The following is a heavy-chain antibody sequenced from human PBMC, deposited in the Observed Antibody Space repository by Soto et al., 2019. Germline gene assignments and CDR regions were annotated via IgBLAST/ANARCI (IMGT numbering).Heavy chain of an antibody. V-gene: IGHV4-59*01. CDR2: IYYSGTT. CDR3: ARAYYYDSSGYYSGYYFDS. CDR1: GGSISDYY. J-gene: IGHJ4*02. Sequence: SETLSLICTVAGGSISDYYWSWIRQPPGKGLEWIGNIYYSGTTNYKPSLKSRVTISADTSKKQFSLNLSSVTAADTAVYYCARAYYYDSSGYYSGYYFDSWGQGTLVTVSS. D-gene: IGHD3-22*01.